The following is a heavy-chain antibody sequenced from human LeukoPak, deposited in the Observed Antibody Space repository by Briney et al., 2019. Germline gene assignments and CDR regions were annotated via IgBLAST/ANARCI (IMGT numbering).Heavy chain of an antibody. V-gene: IGHV4-59*01. CDR3: ARVTPPYYFDY. CDR1: GGSIRRYY. J-gene: IGHJ4*02. CDR2: IYYSAST. Sequence: SETLSLTCTVWGGSIRRYYWSWIRQPPGKGLECMGYIYYSASTIYNPSLKSRVTISVDTSKNQFSLKLSSVTAADTAVYYCARVTPPYYFDYWGQGTLVTVSS.